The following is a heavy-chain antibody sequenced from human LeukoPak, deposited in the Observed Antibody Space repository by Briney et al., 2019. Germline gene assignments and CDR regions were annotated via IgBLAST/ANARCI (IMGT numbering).Heavy chain of an antibody. J-gene: IGHJ5*02. V-gene: IGHV3-74*01. CDR1: GFTFSTYW. Sequence: QTGGSLRLSCAASGFTFSTYWMHWVRQVSGKGLVWVSRINSDGSDTNYADSVKGRFTISRDNAKNTVYLQMNSLRAEDTAVYYCARARATTTGKNWFDPWGQGTLVTVSS. CDR2: INSDGSDT. CDR3: ARARATTTGKNWFDP. D-gene: IGHD1-1*01.